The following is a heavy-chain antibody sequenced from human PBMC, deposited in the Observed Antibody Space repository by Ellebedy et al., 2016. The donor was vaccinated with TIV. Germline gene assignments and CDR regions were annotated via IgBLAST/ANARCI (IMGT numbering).Heavy chain of an antibody. D-gene: IGHD3-22*01. J-gene: IGHJ6*02. CDR3: ARPLNYYDSSGYLYGMDV. CDR2: ITSDGSST. CDR1: GFTFSSYW. Sequence: GESLKISCAASGFTFSSYWMHWVRQAPGKGLVWVSRITSDGSSTTYADSVKGRFTISRDNAKNTLYLQMNSPRAEDTAVYFCARPLNYYDSSGYLYGMDVWGQGTTVTVSS. V-gene: IGHV3-74*01.